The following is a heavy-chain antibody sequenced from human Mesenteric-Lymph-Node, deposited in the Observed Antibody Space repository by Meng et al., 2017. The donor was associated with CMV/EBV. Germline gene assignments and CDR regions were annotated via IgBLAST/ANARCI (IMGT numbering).Heavy chain of an antibody. J-gene: IGHJ4*02. CDR2: IYYSGST. V-gene: IGHV4-39*07. CDR1: GGSISSSSYY. CDR3: VRDDEIAGDYFDF. Sequence: SETLSLTCTVSGGSISSSSYYWGWIRQPPGKGLEWIGSIYYSGSTYYNPSLKSRVTISVDTSKNQFSLKLSSVTAADTAVYYCVRDDEIAGDYFDFWGPGTLVTVSS. D-gene: IGHD2-15*01.